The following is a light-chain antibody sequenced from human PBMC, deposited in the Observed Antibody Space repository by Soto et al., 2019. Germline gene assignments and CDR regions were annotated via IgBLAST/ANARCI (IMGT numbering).Light chain of an antibody. V-gene: IGLV1-40*01. CDR1: SSKIGAGYD. CDR2: GNS. CDR3: QSYDSSLSGWV. Sequence: VLTQPPSVSGAPGQRVTISCTGSSSKIGAGYDVHWYQQLPGTAPKLLIYGNSNRPSGVPDRFSGSKTGTSASLAITGLQAEDEADYYCQSYDSSLSGWVFGGGTKLT. J-gene: IGLJ3*02.